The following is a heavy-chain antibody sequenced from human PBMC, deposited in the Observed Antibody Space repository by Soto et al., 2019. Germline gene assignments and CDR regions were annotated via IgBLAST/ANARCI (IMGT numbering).Heavy chain of an antibody. CDR2: IIPIFGTA. CDR1: GGTFSSYA. J-gene: IGHJ3*02. D-gene: IGHD2-2*01. CDR3: AIPTCSSTSCYDAFDI. V-gene: IGHV1-69*13. Sequence: ASVKVSCKASGGTFSSYAISWVRQAPGQGLEWMGGIIPIFGTANYAQKFQGRVTITADESTSTAYMELSSLRSEDTAVYYCAIPTCSSTSCYDAFDIWGQGTMVTVSS.